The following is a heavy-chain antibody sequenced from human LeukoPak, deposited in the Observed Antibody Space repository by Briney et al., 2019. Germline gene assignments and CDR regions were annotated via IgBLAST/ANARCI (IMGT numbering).Heavy chain of an antibody. CDR2: VIPIFGTA. Sequence: ASVKVSCKASGGTFSSYAISWVRQAPGQGLEWMGGVIPIFGTANYAQKFQGRVTITADESTSTAYMELSSLRSEDTAVYYCARASDGYSSGWESYYYMDVWGKGTTVTVSS. V-gene: IGHV1-69*13. J-gene: IGHJ6*03. CDR1: GGTFSSYA. D-gene: IGHD6-19*01. CDR3: ARASDGYSSGWESYYYMDV.